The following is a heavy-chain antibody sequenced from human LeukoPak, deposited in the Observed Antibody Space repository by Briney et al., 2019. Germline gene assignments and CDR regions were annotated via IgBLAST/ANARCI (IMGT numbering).Heavy chain of an antibody. CDR1: GYTFSTYD. V-gene: IGHV1-8*03. Sequence: GASVNVSCKASGYTFSTYDINWVRQASGQGLEWMGWLSPNSGNTGYSQKFQGRVTITRNTSISTAYMELSSLRSEDTAVYYCARGWTLVGFDPWGQGTLVTVSS. J-gene: IGHJ5*02. CDR2: LSPNSGNT. D-gene: IGHD4-23*01. CDR3: ARGWTLVGFDP.